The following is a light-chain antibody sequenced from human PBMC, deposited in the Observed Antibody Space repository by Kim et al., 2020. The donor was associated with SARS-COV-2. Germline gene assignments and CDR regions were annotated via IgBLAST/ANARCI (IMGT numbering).Light chain of an antibody. Sequence: ALGQTVSITCQGDSLRSYYASWYQQKAGQAPVLVIYGKNNRPSGIPDRFSGSSSGNTASLTITGAQAEDEADYYCNSRDSSGNLVVFGGGTQLTVL. CDR3: NSRDSSGNLVV. CDR2: GKN. J-gene: IGLJ2*01. CDR1: SLRSYY. V-gene: IGLV3-19*01.